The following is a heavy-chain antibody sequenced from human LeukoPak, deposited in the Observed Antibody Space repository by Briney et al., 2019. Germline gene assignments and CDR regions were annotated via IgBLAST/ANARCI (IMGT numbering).Heavy chain of an antibody. J-gene: IGHJ4*02. CDR3: ATVMGTLAVAGTIEDFDY. Sequence: ASVTVSCKVSGYTLTELSMHWVRQAPGKGLEWMGGFDPEDGETIYAQKFQGRVTMTEDTSTDTAYMELSSLRSEDTAVYYCATVMGTLAVAGTIEDFDYWGQGTLVTVSS. D-gene: IGHD6-19*01. CDR2: FDPEDGET. V-gene: IGHV1-24*01. CDR1: GYTLTELS.